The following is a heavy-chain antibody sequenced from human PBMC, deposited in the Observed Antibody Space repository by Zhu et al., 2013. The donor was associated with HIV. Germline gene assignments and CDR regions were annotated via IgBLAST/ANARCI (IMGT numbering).Heavy chain of an antibody. J-gene: IGHJ5*02. D-gene: IGHD2-15*01. V-gene: IGHV1-18*01. Sequence: QVQLVQSGAEVKKPGASVKVSCKASGYTISNYGISWVRQAPGQGLEWMGWISAYTGNTNYAQKLQGRVTMTTDTSTSTAYMELSSLRSEDTAVYFCTRAVVRTEAPRGWFDPWGQGTLVTVSA. CDR2: ISAYTGNT. CDR3: TRAVVRTEAPRGWFDP. CDR1: GYTISNYG.